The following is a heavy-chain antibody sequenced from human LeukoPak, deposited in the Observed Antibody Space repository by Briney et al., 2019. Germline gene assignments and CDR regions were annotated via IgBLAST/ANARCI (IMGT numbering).Heavy chain of an antibody. J-gene: IGHJ4*02. V-gene: IGHV3-21*04. CDR3: ARVAEDFDWWPYFDY. CDR1: GFTFSSYS. Sequence: GGSLRLSCAASGFTFSSYSMNWVRQAPGKGLEWVSSISSSSSYIYYADSVKGRFTISRDNAKNSLYLQMNSLRAADTAVYYCARVAEDFDWWPYFDYWGQGTLVTVSS. CDR2: ISSSSSYI. D-gene: IGHD3-9*01.